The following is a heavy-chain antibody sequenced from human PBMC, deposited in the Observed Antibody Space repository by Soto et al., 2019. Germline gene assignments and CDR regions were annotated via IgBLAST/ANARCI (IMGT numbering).Heavy chain of an antibody. V-gene: IGHV3-21*01. CDR1: GFTFSSYS. CDR2: ISSSSSYI. Sequence: EVQLVESGGGLVKPGGSLRLSCAASGFTFSSYSVNWVRQAPGKGLEWVSSISSSSSYIYYADSVKGRFTISRDNAKNSLYLQMNSLRAEDTAVYYCASGYCSGGSCYPYDYWGQGTLVTVSS. J-gene: IGHJ4*02. D-gene: IGHD2-15*01. CDR3: ASGYCSGGSCYPYDY.